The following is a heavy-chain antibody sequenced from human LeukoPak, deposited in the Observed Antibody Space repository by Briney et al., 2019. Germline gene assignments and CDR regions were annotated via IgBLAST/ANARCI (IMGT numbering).Heavy chain of an antibody. CDR3: ARGSTNYGNWFDP. D-gene: IGHD3-16*01. V-gene: IGHV3-30*04. CDR1: GFTFSRYA. CDR2: ISYDGSNK. J-gene: IGHJ5*02. Sequence: GKSLRLSCAASGFTFSRYAIHWVRQAPGKGLEWVSVISYDGSNKYYADSVKGRFTISRDNSKNTLYLQMNSLRAEDTAVYYCARGSTNYGNWFDPWGQGTLVTVSS.